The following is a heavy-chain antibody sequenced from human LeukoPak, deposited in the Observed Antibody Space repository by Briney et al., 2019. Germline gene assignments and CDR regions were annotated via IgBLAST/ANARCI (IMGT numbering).Heavy chain of an antibody. V-gene: IGHV3-23*01. Sequence: GGSLGLSCATSGFTLLTSPMNWVRQVPGRGLEWVSTISGDGDSTYYADSVKGRFTMSRDNAKNTLHLQMNRLRAEDTGIYYCAKDWDYWGQGTQVTVSS. CDR1: GFTLLTSP. CDR3: AKDWDY. CDR2: ISGDGDST. J-gene: IGHJ4*02.